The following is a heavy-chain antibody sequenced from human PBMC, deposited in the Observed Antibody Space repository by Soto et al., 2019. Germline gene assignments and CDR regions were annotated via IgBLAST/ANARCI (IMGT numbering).Heavy chain of an antibody. J-gene: IGHJ5*02. CDR1: GGSFSGYY. CDR2: INHSGST. Sequence: PSETLSLTCAVYGGSFSGYYWSWIRQPPGKGLEWIGEINHSGSTNYNPSLKSRVTISVDTSKNQFSLKLSSVTAADTAVYYCARRAREEGIEAEGGDNWFDPWGQGTLVTVSS. V-gene: IGHV4-34*01. D-gene: IGHD6-13*01. CDR3: ARRAREEGIEAEGGDNWFDP.